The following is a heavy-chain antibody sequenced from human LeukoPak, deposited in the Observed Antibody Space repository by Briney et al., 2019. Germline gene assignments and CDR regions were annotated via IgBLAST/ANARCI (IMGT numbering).Heavy chain of an antibody. J-gene: IGHJ5*02. CDR2: ISIDGSRT. CDR1: GFTFSSYA. CDR3: ATDGAGFDT. V-gene: IGHV3-23*01. Sequence: GGSLRLSCAASGFTFSSYAMSWVRQAPGKGPEWVSTISIDGSRTYYADSVKGRFTISRDNAKKSLYLEMNNLRAEDTAVYYCATDGAGFDTWGQGVLVTVSS.